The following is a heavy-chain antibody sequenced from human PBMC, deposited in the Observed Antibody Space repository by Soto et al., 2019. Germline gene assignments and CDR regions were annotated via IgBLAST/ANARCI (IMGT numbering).Heavy chain of an antibody. D-gene: IGHD3-3*01. CDR1: GGSVSSGSYY. J-gene: IGHJ4*02. CDR3: XSGITIFGVVTNHPFDY. CDR2: IYYSGST. V-gene: IGHV4-61*01. Sequence: SETLSLTCTVSGGSVSSGSYYWGWIRQPPGKGLEWIGYIYYSGSTNYNPSLKSRVTISVDTSKNQFSLKLSSVTAADTAVYYCXSGITIFGVVTNHPFDYWGQGTLVTVSS.